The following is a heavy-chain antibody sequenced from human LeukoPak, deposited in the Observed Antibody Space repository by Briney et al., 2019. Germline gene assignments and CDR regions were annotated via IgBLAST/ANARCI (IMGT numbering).Heavy chain of an antibody. J-gene: IGHJ6*02. CDR1: GYSFTGYS. CDR2: INPNSGGT. Sequence: VASLKVSFKASGYSFTGYSIHWVRQAPGQGLEWMGWINPNSGGTNYAQRFQGRVTMTRDTSINTAYMELSRLGSDDTAVYYCARCFYYGSGTYYENAMDVWGPGTAVSVSS. D-gene: IGHD3-10*01. V-gene: IGHV1-2*02. CDR3: ARCFYYGSGTYYENAMDV.